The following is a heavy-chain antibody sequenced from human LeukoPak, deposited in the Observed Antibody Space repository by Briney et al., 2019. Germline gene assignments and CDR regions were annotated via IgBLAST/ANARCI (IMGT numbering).Heavy chain of an antibody. CDR1: GFTFSSYA. Sequence: GGSLRLSCAASGFTFSSYAMSWVRQAPGKGLEWVSAISGGGGSIYYADSVKGRFTISRDKSKNTLYLQMNSLRAEDTAIYYCARDRDCSFWGQGTLVTVSS. D-gene: IGHD2-21*01. J-gene: IGHJ4*02. CDR3: ARDRDCSF. CDR2: ISGGGGSI. V-gene: IGHV3-23*01.